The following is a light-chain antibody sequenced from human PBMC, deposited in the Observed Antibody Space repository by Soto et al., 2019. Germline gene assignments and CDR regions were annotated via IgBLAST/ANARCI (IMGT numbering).Light chain of an antibody. J-gene: IGKJ4*01. Sequence: EIVMTKSPDTLSVSPGERATLSCRARQSVSNNLAWYQQKPGQSPRLLIHDASTGATGIPARFTGGGSGTEFTLIISSLQSEDIAVYYCQEYYKWPVTFGGGTRVEVK. V-gene: IGKV3-15*01. CDR1: QSVSNN. CDR2: DAS. CDR3: QEYYKWPVT.